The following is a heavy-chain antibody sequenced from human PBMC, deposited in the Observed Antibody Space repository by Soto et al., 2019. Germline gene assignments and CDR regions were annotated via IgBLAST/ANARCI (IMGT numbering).Heavy chain of an antibody. D-gene: IGHD6-13*01. V-gene: IGHV3-11*06. Sequence: GGSLRLSCAASGFTFSYYYMIWIRQAPGKGLEWVSYISSSSSYTNYADSVKGRFTISRDNAKNSLYLQMNSLRAEDTAVYYCARAIPLAAAGTNWFDPWGQGTLVTVSS. J-gene: IGHJ5*02. CDR3: ARAIPLAAAGTNWFDP. CDR1: GFTFSYYY. CDR2: ISSSSSYT.